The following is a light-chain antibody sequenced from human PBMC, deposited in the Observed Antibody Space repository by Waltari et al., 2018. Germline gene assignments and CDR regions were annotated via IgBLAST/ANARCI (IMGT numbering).Light chain of an antibody. CDR3: QQTNDHQTWT. J-gene: IGKJ1*01. CDR2: SAS. Sequence: DIQMTQSPSSLSGSVGDSVTITCRASQTSRTFLRWYQQKPGKAPKLLIYSASTLQSGVPARFSGSGSGTEFTLAISSLQPEDFATDYCQQTNDHQTWTFGQGTKVEI. CDR1: QTSRTF. V-gene: IGKV1-39*01.